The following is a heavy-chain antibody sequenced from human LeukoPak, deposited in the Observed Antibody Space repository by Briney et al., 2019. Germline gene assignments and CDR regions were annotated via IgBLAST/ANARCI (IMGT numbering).Heavy chain of an antibody. CDR1: GYTFTSSA. J-gene: IGHJ6*02. Sequence: ASVKVSCKASGYTFTSSAIHWVGQAPGHRLEWMGWSHAGNGDTKYSQEFQGRFTITSDTSASTAYMELSSLRSEDMAVYYCSRGAYYGMDVWGQGTTVTVSS. V-gene: IGHV1-3*02. CDR2: SHAGNGDT. CDR3: SRGAYYGMDV.